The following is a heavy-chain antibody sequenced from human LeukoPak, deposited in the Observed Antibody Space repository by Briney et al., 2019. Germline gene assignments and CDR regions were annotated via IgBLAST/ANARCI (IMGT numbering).Heavy chain of an antibody. J-gene: IGHJ4*02. CDR3: ARALGSYSDY. V-gene: IGHV3-74*01. CDR2: INDDGSST. D-gene: IGHD1-26*01. Sequence: GGSLRLSCAASGFTFSSYAIHWVRQAPGKRLVWVSRINDDGSSTSYADSVKGRFTISRDNAKNTLYLQMNSLRVEDTAVYYCARALGSYSDYWGQGTLVTVSS. CDR1: GFTFSSYA.